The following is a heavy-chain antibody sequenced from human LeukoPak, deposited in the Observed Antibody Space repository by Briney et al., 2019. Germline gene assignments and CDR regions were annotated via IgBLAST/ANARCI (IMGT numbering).Heavy chain of an antibody. Sequence: TSETLSLTCAVYGGSFSGYYWSWIRQPPGKGLEWIGEINHSGSTNYNPSLKSRVTISVDTSKNQFSLKLSSVTAADTAVYYCARGRGGPYYYYYMDVWGKGTTVTVSS. J-gene: IGHJ6*03. CDR1: GGSFSGYY. V-gene: IGHV4-34*01. D-gene: IGHD3-16*01. CDR3: ARGRGGPYYYYYMDV. CDR2: INHSGST.